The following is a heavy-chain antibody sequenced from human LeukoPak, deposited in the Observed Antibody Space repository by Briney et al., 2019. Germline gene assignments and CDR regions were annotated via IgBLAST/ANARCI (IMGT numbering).Heavy chain of an antibody. D-gene: IGHD1-26*01. V-gene: IGHV4-59*08. CDR3: ARGLRYSESYVVEY. CDR2: IYYSGTT. J-gene: IGHJ4*02. Sequence: SETLSLTCTVSSDSISSYYWSWIRQPPGKGLEWIGYIYYSGTTKYNPSLKSRVTISIDTSKNQFSLKLSSVSAADTAVYHCARGLRYSESYVVEYWGQGTLVAVSS. CDR1: SDSISSYY.